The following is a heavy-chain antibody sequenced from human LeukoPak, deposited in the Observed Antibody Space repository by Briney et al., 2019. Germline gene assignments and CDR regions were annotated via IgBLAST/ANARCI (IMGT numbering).Heavy chain of an antibody. D-gene: IGHD3-10*01. V-gene: IGHV3-7*01. Sequence: PGGSLRLSCAASGFTFSSYWMSWVRQAPGKGLEWVANIKQDGSEKYYVDSVKGRFTISRDNAKISLYLQMNSLRAEDTAVYYCARGWGRLWFGDQSSNYWGQGTLVTVSS. J-gene: IGHJ4*02. CDR1: GFTFSSYW. CDR3: ARGWGRLWFGDQSSNY. CDR2: IKQDGSEK.